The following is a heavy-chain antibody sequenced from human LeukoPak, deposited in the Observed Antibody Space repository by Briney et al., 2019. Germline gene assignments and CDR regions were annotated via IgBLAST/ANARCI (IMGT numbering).Heavy chain of an antibody. CDR1: VYTLTTYY. CDR2: IKPSGGRT. D-gene: IGHD3-9*01. V-gene: IGHV1-46*01. J-gene: IGHJ4*02. CDR3: ARGTLRYFVF. Sequence: ASLKVSSVASVYTLTTYYVHTVRQAPGQGAEWMGVIKPSGGRTTSYAPKIQGRVTMTRDTPMSTVNMELSSLRSEDTAVYYCARGTLRYFVFWGQGALVTVSS.